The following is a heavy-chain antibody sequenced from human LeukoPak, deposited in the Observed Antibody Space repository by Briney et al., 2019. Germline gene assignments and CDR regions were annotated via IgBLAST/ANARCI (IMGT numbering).Heavy chain of an antibody. CDR2: IIPIFGTA. CDR3: ARDIYYTRGYSYGTFDY. Sequence: SVKVSCKASGGTFSSYAISWVRQAPGQGLEWMRGIIPIFGTANYAQKFQGRVTITADESTSTAYMELSSVRSEDTAVYYCARDIYYTRGYSYGTFDYWGQGTLVTVSS. J-gene: IGHJ4*02. V-gene: IGHV1-69*13. D-gene: IGHD5-18*01. CDR1: GGTFSSYA.